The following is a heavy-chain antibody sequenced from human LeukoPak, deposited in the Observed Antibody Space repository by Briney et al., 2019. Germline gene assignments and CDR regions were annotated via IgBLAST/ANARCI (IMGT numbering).Heavy chain of an antibody. CDR2: IWYDGSNK. V-gene: IGHV3-33*01. D-gene: IGHD6-13*01. J-gene: IGHJ4*02. Sequence: PGRSLRLSCAASGFTFGNYGMHWVRQAPGKGLEWVAVIWYDGSNKYYADSVKGRFTISRDNSKNTLYLQMNSLRAEDTAVYYCARGVGEGSSWYWELEHFDYWGQGTLVTVSS. CDR1: GFTFGNYG. CDR3: ARGVGEGSSWYWELEHFDY.